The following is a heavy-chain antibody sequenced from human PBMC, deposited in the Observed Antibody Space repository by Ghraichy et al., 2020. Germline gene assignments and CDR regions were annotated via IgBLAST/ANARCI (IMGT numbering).Heavy chain of an antibody. CDR1: GFTFSSYS. CDR3: ARGSSVVRFYYYAGMDV. Sequence: GDSLNISCVGSGFTFSSYSMNWVRQSPGKGLEWVSYITSSSSYISYADSVKGRFTISRDNAHNSLYLQMNSLRDEDTAVYYCARGSSVVRFYYYAGMDVWGQGTTVTVSS. V-gene: IGHV3-48*02. D-gene: IGHD3-22*01. J-gene: IGHJ6*02. CDR2: ITSSSSYI.